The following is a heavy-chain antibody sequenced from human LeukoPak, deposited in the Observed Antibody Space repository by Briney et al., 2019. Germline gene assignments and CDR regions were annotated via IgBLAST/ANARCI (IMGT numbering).Heavy chain of an antibody. J-gene: IGHJ5*02. CDR1: GFTFSSYW. Sequence: PGGSLRLSCAASGFTFSSYWISWVRQAPGKGLEWVANIKQDGSEKYYVDSVKGRFTISRDNAKNSLYLQMNSLRAEDTAVYYCARGTLRFFARWGQGTLVTVSS. V-gene: IGHV3-7*04. CDR2: IKQDGSEK. D-gene: IGHD3-16*01. CDR3: ARGTLRFFAR.